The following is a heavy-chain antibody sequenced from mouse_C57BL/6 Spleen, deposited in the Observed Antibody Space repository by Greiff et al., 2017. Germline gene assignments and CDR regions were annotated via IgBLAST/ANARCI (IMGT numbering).Heavy chain of an antibody. CDR3: ARGRTGTVFDY. CDR1: GFTFSDYY. V-gene: IGHV5-16*01. Sequence: EVKVVESEGGLVQPGSSMKLSCTASGFTFSDYYMAWVRQVPEKGLEWVANINYDGSSTYYLDSLKSRFIISRDNAKNILYLQMSSLKSEDTATYYCARGRTGTVFDYWGQGTTLTVSS. J-gene: IGHJ2*01. D-gene: IGHD4-1*01. CDR2: INYDGSST.